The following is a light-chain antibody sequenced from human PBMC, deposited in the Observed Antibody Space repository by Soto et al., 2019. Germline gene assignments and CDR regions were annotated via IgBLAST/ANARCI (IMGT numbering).Light chain of an antibody. Sequence: EIVMTQSPATLSVSPGERATLSCRASQSINGNLAWYQQTPGQAPRLLIYGASSRAAGFPARFSGSGSGTDFTLTISSLQSEDFAVYYCQQYNNWPWTFGQGTKVDIK. J-gene: IGKJ1*01. CDR3: QQYNNWPWT. V-gene: IGKV3-15*01. CDR2: GAS. CDR1: QSINGN.